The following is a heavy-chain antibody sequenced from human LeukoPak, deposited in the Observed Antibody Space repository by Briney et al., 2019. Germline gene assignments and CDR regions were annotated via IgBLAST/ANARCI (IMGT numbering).Heavy chain of an antibody. CDR2: IWYDGSNK. J-gene: IGHJ4*02. D-gene: IGHD1-26*01. CDR1: GFTFSSYG. CDR3: ARAPTSYYYFDY. V-gene: IGHV3-33*01. Sequence: GGSLRLSCAASGFTFSSYGMHWVRQAPGKGLEWVAVIWYDGSNKYYADSVKGRFTISRDNSKNTLYLQMNSLRAEDTAVYCCARAPTSYYYFDYWGQGTLVTVSS.